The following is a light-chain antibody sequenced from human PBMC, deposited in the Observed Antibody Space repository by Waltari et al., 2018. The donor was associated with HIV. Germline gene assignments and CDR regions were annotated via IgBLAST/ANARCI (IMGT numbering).Light chain of an antibody. J-gene: IGLJ2*01. Sequence: SYELTQPPSVSVSPGQTVSISCSGDQLGDKYVSWYQQKPGQSPVLVIYKDTNRPSGIPERFSGSNSGNTATLTISGTQAMDEADYYCQVWDALWVEFGGGTKLTVL. V-gene: IGLV3-1*01. CDR2: KDT. CDR3: QVWDALWVE. CDR1: QLGDKY.